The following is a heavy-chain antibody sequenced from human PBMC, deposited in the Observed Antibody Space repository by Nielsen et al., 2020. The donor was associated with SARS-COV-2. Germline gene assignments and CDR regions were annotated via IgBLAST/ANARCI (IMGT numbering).Heavy chain of an antibody. D-gene: IGHD3-3*01. V-gene: IGHV4-38-2*02. CDR3: ARGPNYDFWSGYRLYYYYYYYMDV. CDR1: GYSISSGYY. Sequence: GSLRLSCTVSGYSISSGYYWSWIRQPPGKGLEWIGEINHSGSTNYNPSPKSRVTISVDTSKNQFSLKLSSVTAADTAVYYCARGPNYDFWSGYRLYYYYYYYMDVWGKGTTVTVSS. J-gene: IGHJ6*03. CDR2: INHSGST.